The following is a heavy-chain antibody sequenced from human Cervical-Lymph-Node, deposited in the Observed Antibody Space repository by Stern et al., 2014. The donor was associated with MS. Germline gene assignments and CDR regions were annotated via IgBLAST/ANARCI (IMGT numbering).Heavy chain of an antibody. CDR1: GGSLSDHY. CDR2: ISFRGNT. V-gene: IGHV4-4*07. J-gene: IGHJ6*02. CDR3: TRGGYYFYYGMDV. Sequence: QVQLQESGPGLVKPSETLSLTCSVSGGSLSDHYWNWIRQPAGKGLEWIGRISFRGNTNFNPSLESRVTMSVDTSKNQFSLNLNSVTAADTDVYYCTRGGYYFYYGMDVWGQGTTVIVSS.